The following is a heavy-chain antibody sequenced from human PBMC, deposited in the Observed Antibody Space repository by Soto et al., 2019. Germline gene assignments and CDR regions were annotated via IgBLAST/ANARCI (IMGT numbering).Heavy chain of an antibody. J-gene: IGHJ6*04. CDR2: IYYSGST. D-gene: IGHD3-3*01. CDR1: GGSISSSSYY. CDR3: ARHRLLRFLEWLLPPLDV. V-gene: IGHV4-39*01. Sequence: SETLSLTCTVSGGSISSSSYYWGWIRQPPGKGLEWIGSIYYSGSTYYNPSLKSRVTISVDTSKNQFSLKLSSVTAADTAVYYCARHRLLRFLEWLLPPLDVWGKGTTVTVSS.